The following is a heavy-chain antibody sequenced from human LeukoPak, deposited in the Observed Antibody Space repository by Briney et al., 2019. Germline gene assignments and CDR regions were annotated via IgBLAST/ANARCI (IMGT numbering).Heavy chain of an antibody. CDR1: GYTFTSYG. CDR3: ARDPGVASYDY. V-gene: IGHV1-18*01. Sequence: ASVKVSCKTSGYTFTSYGISWARQAPGQGLEWVGWMSVSDDNARYAQNLQGRITISKDTSTSTAYMELRNLRSDDTAVYYCARDPGVASYDYWGLGTLVTASS. J-gene: IGHJ4*02. CDR2: MSVSDDNA. D-gene: IGHD3-3*01.